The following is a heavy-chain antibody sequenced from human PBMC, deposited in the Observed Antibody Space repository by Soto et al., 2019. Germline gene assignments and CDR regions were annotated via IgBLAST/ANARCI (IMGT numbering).Heavy chain of an antibody. D-gene: IGHD5-18*01. CDR1: GDSVTSGDYY. V-gene: IGHV4-61*08. J-gene: IGHJ5*01. CDR2: IYYSGNT. CDR3: ARFPVDTYTTYWIDS. Sequence: WETLALTCTVSGDSVTSGDYYWSWIRQPPGKGLEWIGYIYYSGNTNYSPSLKSRVAISLDTSHNQFSLKLSSVTAADTAVYFCARFPVDTYTTYWIDSRGQGPLVTVSS.